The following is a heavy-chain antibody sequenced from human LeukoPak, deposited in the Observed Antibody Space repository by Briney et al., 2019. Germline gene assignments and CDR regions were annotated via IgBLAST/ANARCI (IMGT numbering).Heavy chain of an antibody. Sequence: SVKVSCKASGGTFSSYAISWVRQAPGQGLEWMGGIIPIFGTANYAQKFQGRVTITADESTSTAYMELSSLRSEDTAVYYCAREGIVVVPAAILPYYYYGMDVWGQGTTVTVSS. V-gene: IGHV1-69*13. CDR1: GGTFSSYA. D-gene: IGHD2-2*01. CDR2: IIPIFGTA. CDR3: AREGIVVVPAAILPYYYYGMDV. J-gene: IGHJ6*02.